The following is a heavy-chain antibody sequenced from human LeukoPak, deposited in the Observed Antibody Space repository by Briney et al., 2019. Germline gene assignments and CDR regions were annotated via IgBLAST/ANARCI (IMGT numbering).Heavy chain of an antibody. CDR2: IYYSGST. CDR1: GGSISSYY. V-gene: IGHV4-59*01. CDR3: ARDSAPQTGYYYMDV. Sequence: PSETLSLTCTVSGGSISSYYWSWIRQPPGKGLEWIGYIYYSGSTNYNPSLKSRVTISVDTSKNQFSLKLSSVTAADTAVYYCARDSAPQTGYYYMDVWGKGTTVTVSS. J-gene: IGHJ6*03.